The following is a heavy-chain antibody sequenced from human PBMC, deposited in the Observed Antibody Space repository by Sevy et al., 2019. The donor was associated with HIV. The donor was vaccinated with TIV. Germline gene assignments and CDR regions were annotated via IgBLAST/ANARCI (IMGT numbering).Heavy chain of an antibody. CDR2: ISKDGSDK. CDR1: GFTFRSFG. J-gene: IGHJ6*02. Sequence: GGSLRLSCTVSGFTFRSFGMHWVRQAPGKGLEWVAVISKDGSDKEYADSVKGRFTISRDNSKDTLYLQLNNLGGEDTAVYYCVNSRGRYDGSSWLYYYYGMDVWGQGTTVTVSS. CDR3: VNSRGRYDGSSWLYYYYGMDV. V-gene: IGHV3-30*18. D-gene: IGHD6-13*01.